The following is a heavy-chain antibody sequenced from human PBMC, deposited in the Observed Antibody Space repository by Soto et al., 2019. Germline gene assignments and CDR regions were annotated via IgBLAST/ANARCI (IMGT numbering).Heavy chain of an antibody. V-gene: IGHV4-59*08. CDR2: IYYSGNT. CDR3: ARTIQYYDILTGYYSGPLDY. Sequence: SETLSLTCTVSGGSISSYYWSWIRQPPGKGLEWIGYIYYSGNTNYNPSLKSRVTISVDTSKNQFSLKLSSVTAADTAVYYCARTIQYYDILTGYYSGPLDYWGQGTLVTVSS. D-gene: IGHD3-9*01. CDR1: GGSISSYY. J-gene: IGHJ4*02.